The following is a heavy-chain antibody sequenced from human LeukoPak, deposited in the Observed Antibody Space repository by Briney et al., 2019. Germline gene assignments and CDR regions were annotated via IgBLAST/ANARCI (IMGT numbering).Heavy chain of an antibody. CDR3: ARIAMVAATQWFDP. Sequence: SETLSLTCTVSGGSISSYYWSWVRQPAGKGLEWIGYIYYSGSTNYNPSLKSRVTISVDTSKNQFSLKLSSVTAADTAVYYCARIAMVAATQWFDPWGQGTLVTVSS. CDR2: IYYSGST. V-gene: IGHV4-59*08. J-gene: IGHJ5*02. CDR1: GGSISSYY. D-gene: IGHD2-15*01.